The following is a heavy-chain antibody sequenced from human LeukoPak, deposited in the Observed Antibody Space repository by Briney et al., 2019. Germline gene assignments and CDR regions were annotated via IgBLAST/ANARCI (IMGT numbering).Heavy chain of an antibody. Sequence: ASVKVSCKASGYTFTSYDINWVRQATGQGLEWMGWMNPNSGNTGYAQKFQGRVTMTRNTSIGTAYMELSSLRSEDTAVYYCARTATRYSAFDIWGQGTMVTVSS. CDR2: MNPNSGNT. CDR3: ARTATRYSAFDI. V-gene: IGHV1-8*01. J-gene: IGHJ3*02. D-gene: IGHD1-26*01. CDR1: GYTFTSYD.